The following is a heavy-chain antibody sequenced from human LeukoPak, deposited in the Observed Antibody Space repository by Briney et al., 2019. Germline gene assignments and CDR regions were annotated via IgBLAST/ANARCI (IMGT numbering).Heavy chain of an antibody. D-gene: IGHD2/OR15-2a*01. Sequence: SVKVSCKASGGTFSSYAISWVRQAPGQGLEWMGGIIPIFGTANYAQKFQGRVTITADESTSTAYMELSSLRSEDTAVYYCAKDLLLSPVSWFDPWGQGTLVTVSS. CDR2: IIPIFGTA. CDR3: AKDLLLSPVSWFDP. V-gene: IGHV1-69*13. CDR1: GGTFSSYA. J-gene: IGHJ5*02.